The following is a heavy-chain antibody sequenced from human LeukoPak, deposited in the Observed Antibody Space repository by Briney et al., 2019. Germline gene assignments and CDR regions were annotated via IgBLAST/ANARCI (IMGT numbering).Heavy chain of an antibody. D-gene: IGHD5-12*01. V-gene: IGHV1-69*06. CDR1: GYTFTSYG. Sequence: ASVKVSCKASGYTFTSYGISWVRQAPGQGLEWMGGIIPIFGTANYAQKFQGRVTITADKSTSTAYMELSSLRSEDTAVYYCARAPRVDIVAYFDYWGQGTLVTVSS. CDR2: IIPIFGTA. J-gene: IGHJ4*02. CDR3: ARAPRVDIVAYFDY.